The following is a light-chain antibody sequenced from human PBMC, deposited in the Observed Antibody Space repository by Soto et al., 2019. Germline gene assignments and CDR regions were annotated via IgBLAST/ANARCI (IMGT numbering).Light chain of an antibody. V-gene: IGLV2-11*01. CDR3: CSYAGSYTFFV. CDR1: SSDVGGYNY. CDR2: EVS. J-gene: IGLJ1*01. Sequence: QSALTQPRSVSGSPGQSVTISCTGTSSDVGGYNYVSWYLQHPGKAPKLLISEVSKRPSGVPDRFSDAQSGNSTSLTIAGLQAEDEADEYCCSYAGSYTFFVFGTGTKLTVL.